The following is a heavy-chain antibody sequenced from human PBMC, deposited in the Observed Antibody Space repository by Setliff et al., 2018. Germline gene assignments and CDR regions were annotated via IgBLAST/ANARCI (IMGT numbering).Heavy chain of an antibody. D-gene: IGHD3-10*01. J-gene: IGHJ4*02. Sequence: TLSLTCTVSGDSISTGINYWSWIRQPAGKGLEWIGHTDRSGNTNFNPSLKSRVTISGDRSKNQFSLELSSVTAADTAVYYCARSLGSGSYYGSRPFHSDYWGQGILVTVSS. CDR3: ARSLGSGSYYGSRPFHSDY. V-gene: IGHV4-61*09. CDR1: GDSISTGINY. CDR2: TDRSGNT.